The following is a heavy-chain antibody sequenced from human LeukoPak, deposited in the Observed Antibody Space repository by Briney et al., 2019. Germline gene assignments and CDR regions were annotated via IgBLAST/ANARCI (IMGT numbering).Heavy chain of an antibody. D-gene: IGHD1-20*01. V-gene: IGHV1-18*01. Sequence: GASVTVSFMESGYTFTTYGISWVRQAPGEGGEWVGWISAYNGNTNYTQKLQGRGTMTTDTFTSTAYMELRSLRSDDTAVYYCARDYKFGLVHYWGQGTLVTVSS. CDR2: ISAYNGNT. CDR1: GYTFTTYG. J-gene: IGHJ4*02. CDR3: ARDYKFGLVHY.